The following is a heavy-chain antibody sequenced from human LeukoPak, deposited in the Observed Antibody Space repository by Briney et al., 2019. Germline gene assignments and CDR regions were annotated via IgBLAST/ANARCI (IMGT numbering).Heavy chain of an antibody. D-gene: IGHD4-17*01. CDR1: GFTFNSYG. J-gene: IGHJ4*02. CDR3: AKVAHYGDSVPFDH. CDR2: IRYDGSTE. V-gene: IGHV3-30*02. Sequence: GGSLRLSCAASGFTFNSYGMHWVRQAPGKGLEWVAFIRYDGSTEYYADSVKGRFTISRDNSKNTVYLQMNSLRAEDTAVYYCAKVAHYGDSVPFDHWGQGTMVTVSS.